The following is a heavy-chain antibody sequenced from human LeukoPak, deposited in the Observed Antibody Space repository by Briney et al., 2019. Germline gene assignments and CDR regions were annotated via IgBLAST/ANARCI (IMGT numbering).Heavy chain of an antibody. J-gene: IGHJ4*02. CDR2: STDTT. V-gene: IGHV3-23*01. CDR1: GFTFSSYA. Sequence: GGSLRLSCAASGFTFSSYAMSWVRQAPGKGLEWVSTSTDTTYYADSVKGRFTISRDTSKNTLFMQMNSLRAEDTAVYYCAKDWYDYIWRSYRVPFDYWGQGTLVTVSS. D-gene: IGHD3-16*02. CDR3: AKDWYDYIWRSYRVPFDY.